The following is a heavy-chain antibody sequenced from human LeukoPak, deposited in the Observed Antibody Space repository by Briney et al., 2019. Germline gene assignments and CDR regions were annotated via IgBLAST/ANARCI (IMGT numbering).Heavy chain of an antibody. V-gene: IGHV3-23*01. Sequence: GGSLRLSCAASGFTFSSYGMNWVRQAPGKGLEWVSAFSGSGGSTYYADSAKGRFTISRDNAKNTLYLQMNSLRAEDTAVYYCARENDKYDSLDYWGQGTLVTVSS. CDR3: ARENDKYDSLDY. CDR2: FSGSGGST. D-gene: IGHD2-15*01. CDR1: GFTFSSYG. J-gene: IGHJ4*02.